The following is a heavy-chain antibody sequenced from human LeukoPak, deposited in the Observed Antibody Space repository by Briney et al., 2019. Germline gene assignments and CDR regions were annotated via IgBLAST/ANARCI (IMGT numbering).Heavy chain of an antibody. D-gene: IGHD2-15*01. Sequence: SQTLSLTCAISGDSVSSNSAAWNWIRQSPSRGLESLGRTYYRSKWYNDYAVSVKSRITINPDTSKNQFSLQLNSVTPEDTAVYYCARVVVVAANHYYYYMDVWGKGTTVTISS. CDR3: ARVVVVAANHYYYYMDV. V-gene: IGHV6-1*01. CDR1: GDSVSSNSAA. J-gene: IGHJ6*03. CDR2: TYYRSKWYN.